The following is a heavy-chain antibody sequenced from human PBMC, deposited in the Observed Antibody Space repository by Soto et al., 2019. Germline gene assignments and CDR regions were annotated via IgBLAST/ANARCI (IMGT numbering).Heavy chain of an antibody. CDR1: GFTFSYYA. J-gene: IGHJ4*02. Sequence: GGSLRLSCAASGFTFSYYALHWVRRAPGKGLEWVSSISGIRDYIRYADSVKGRFTISRDNAKTSLYLQMNSLTAEGTAVYYCAREGVHNYNEYYFDYWGQGTLVTVS. CDR2: ISGIRDYI. D-gene: IGHD3-22*01. CDR3: AREGVHNYNEYYFDY. V-gene: IGHV3-21*06.